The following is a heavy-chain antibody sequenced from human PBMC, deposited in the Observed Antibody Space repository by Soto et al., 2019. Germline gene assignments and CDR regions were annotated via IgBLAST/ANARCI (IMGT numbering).Heavy chain of an antibody. V-gene: IGHV3-30*03. J-gene: IGHJ1*01. CDR3: ARRALSGDADC. Sequence: PGGSLRLSCAASGFTFSSYGMHWVRQAPGKGLEWVAVISYDGSNKYYADSVKGRFTISRDNSKNTLYLQMNSLSADDSAVYYCARRALSGDADCWGQGTRVTVSS. CDR1: GFTFSSYG. CDR2: ISYDGSNK. D-gene: IGHD2-21*01.